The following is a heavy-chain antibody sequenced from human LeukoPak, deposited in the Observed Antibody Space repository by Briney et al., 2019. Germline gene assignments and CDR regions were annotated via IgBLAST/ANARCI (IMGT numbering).Heavy chain of an antibody. Sequence: ASVKVSCKASGYTFTSYGISWVRRAPGQGLEWMGWISAYNGNTNYAQKLQGRVTMTTDTSTSTAYMELRSLRSDDTAVYYCARGASGPGPKYNFDYWGQGTLVTVSS. CDR1: GYTFTSYG. CDR2: ISAYNGNT. D-gene: IGHD1-1*01. J-gene: IGHJ4*02. CDR3: ARGASGPGPKYNFDY. V-gene: IGHV1-18*01.